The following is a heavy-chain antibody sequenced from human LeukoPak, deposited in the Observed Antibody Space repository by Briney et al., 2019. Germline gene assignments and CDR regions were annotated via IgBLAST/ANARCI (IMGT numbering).Heavy chain of an antibody. CDR3: ARGFANHDAFDI. V-gene: IGHV3-7*01. CDR2: IKQDGSEK. Sequence: GGSLRLSCAASGFTFGSYWMSWVRQAPGKGLEWVANIKQDGSEKYYVDSVKGRFTISRDNAKNSLYLQMNSLRAEDTAVYYCARGFANHDAFDIWGQGTMVTVSS. J-gene: IGHJ3*02. CDR1: GFTFGSYW.